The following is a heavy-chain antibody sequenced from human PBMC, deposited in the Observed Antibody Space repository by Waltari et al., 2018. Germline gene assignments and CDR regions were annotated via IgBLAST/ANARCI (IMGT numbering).Heavy chain of an antibody. CDR1: GYTFTGYY. Sequence: QVQLVQSGAEVKKPGASVKVSCKASGYTFTGYYMHWVRQAPGQGLEWMGWINPNGGGTNYAQKFQGRVTMTRDTSISTAYMELSRLRSDDTAVYYCARATYDIVVVPAANWFDPWGQGTLVTVSS. CDR3: ARATYDIVVVPAANWFDP. D-gene: IGHD2-2*01. J-gene: IGHJ5*02. V-gene: IGHV1-2*02. CDR2: INPNGGGT.